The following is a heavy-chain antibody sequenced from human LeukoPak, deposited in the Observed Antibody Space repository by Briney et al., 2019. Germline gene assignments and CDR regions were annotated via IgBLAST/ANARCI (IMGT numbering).Heavy chain of an antibody. CDR2: ISSSGSTI. J-gene: IGHJ3*02. V-gene: IGHV3-48*03. CDR1: GFTFSSYE. CDR3: VRWYDAFDI. Sequence: GGSLRLSCAASGFTFSSYEMNWVRQAPGKGLEWVSYISSSGSTIYYADSVKGRFTISRDNAKNSLCLQMHSLRAEDTAVYYCVRWYDAFDIWGQGTMVTVSS. D-gene: IGHD2-15*01.